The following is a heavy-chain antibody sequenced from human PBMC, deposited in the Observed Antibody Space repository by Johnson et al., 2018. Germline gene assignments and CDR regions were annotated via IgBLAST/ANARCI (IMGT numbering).Heavy chain of an antibody. CDR1: RFIFNSYN. D-gene: IGHD3-16*01. J-gene: IGHJ4*02. CDR3: ARERDIGGAIDY. CDR2: ISTSSSSI. V-gene: IGHV3-48*01. Sequence: VQLVESGGGLVQPGGSLRLSCSASRFIFNSYNMHWVRQAPGKGLAWVSYISTSSSSIYYADSVKGRFTISRDNARDSLYLQMNRLRAENPAVYFCARERDIGGAIDYWGQGTPVTVSS.